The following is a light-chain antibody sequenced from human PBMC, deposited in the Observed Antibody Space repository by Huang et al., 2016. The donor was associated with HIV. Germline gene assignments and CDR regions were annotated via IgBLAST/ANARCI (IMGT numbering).Light chain of an antibody. J-gene: IGKJ4*01. CDR1: RRLLYSSNSKNY. Sequence: DIVMTQSPDSLAVSLGERATINRKSNRRLLYSSNSKNYLAWYKQRPGQPPNLLIYWASTRESGVPDRFSGSGSGTDFTLTITSLQAEDVALYYCQQYYSLPLTFGGGTKVEIK. CDR3: QQYYSLPLT. CDR2: WAS. V-gene: IGKV4-1*01.